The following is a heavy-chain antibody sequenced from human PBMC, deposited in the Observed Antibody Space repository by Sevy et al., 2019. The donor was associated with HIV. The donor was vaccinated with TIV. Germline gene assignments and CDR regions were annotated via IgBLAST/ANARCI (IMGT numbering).Heavy chain of an antibody. J-gene: IGHJ5*02. D-gene: IGHD4-17*01. CDR1: GFTFSSYA. Sequence: GGSLRLSCAASGFTFSSYAMTWVRQAPGKGLEWVSGISGSGDRTYYADSVKGRFTISRDNSNNTLYLQMNSLRAEDTALYFCAKDVPATVTIRRFFHTWGQGTLVTVSS. CDR3: AKDVPATVTIRRFFHT. V-gene: IGHV3-23*01. CDR2: ISGSGDRT.